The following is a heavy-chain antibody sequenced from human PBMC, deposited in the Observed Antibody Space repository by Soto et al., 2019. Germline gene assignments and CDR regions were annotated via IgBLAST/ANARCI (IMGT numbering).Heavy chain of an antibody. Sequence: ASVKVSCKASGHTFTNYAFHWVRQAPGQRLEWMGWINADNGNIKYSQKFQGRLTITRDTSASTAYMELSSLRSEDTAVYYCAGDSDYYDSSGYYHVWFDPGGQGTQVTVSS. V-gene: IGHV1-3*01. J-gene: IGHJ5*02. CDR2: INADNGNI. CDR3: AGDSDYYDSSGYYHVWFDP. D-gene: IGHD3-22*01. CDR1: GHTFTNYA.